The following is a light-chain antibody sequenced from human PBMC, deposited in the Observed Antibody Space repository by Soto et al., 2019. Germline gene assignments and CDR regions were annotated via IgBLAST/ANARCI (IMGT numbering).Light chain of an antibody. V-gene: IGLV3-1*01. Sequence: SYELTQPPSVSVSPGQTASITCSGDKLGDKYACWYQQKPGQSPVLVIYQDSKRPSGIPERFSGSNSGNTATLSISGTQAVDGAGYCWQAWGSGAMVVGGGTKLTVL. CDR2: QDS. CDR1: KLGDKY. J-gene: IGLJ3*02. CDR3: QAWGSGAMV.